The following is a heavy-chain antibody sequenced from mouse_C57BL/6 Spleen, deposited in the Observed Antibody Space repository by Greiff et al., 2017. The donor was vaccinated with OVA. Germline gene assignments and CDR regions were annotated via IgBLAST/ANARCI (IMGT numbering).Heavy chain of an antibody. V-gene: IGHV1-26*01. D-gene: IGHD1-1*01. CDR3: AREALGSSYYY. CDR1: GYTFTDYY. CDR2: INPNNGGT. J-gene: IGHJ2*01. Sequence: EVQLQQSGPELVKPGASVKISCKASGYTFTDYYMNWVKQSHGKSHEWIGDINPNNGGTSYNQKFKGKATLTVDKSSSTAYMELRSLTSEDSAVYYCAREALGSSYYYWGQGTTLTVSS.